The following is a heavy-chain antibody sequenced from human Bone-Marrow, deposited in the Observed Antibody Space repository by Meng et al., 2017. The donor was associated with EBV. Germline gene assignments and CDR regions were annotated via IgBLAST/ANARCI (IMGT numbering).Heavy chain of an antibody. CDR2: IYHSGST. D-gene: IGHD3-22*01. Sequence: QLQREDAGPRLWKPSGTLSLTCAGSGGSSSSSNWWSWVRQPPGKGLEWIGEIYHSGSTNYNPSLKSRVTISVDKSKNQFSLKLSSVTAADTAVYYCVGAHYGDSSGYYYAYWGQGTLVTVSS. J-gene: IGHJ4*02. CDR1: GGSSSSSNW. V-gene: IGHV4-4*02. CDR3: VGAHYGDSSGYYYAY.